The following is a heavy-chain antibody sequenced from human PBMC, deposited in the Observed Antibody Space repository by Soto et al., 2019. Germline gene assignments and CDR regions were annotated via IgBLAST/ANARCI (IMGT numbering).Heavy chain of an antibody. D-gene: IGHD6-13*01. J-gene: IGHJ4*02. V-gene: IGHV3-30-3*01. Sequence: QVQLVESGGGVVQPGRSLRLSCAASGFTFSSYAMHWVRQAPGKGLEWVAVISYDGSNKYYADSVKGRFTISRDNSKNTLYLQMNSLRAEDTAVYYCARDVYSSSWPIDYWGQGTLVTVSS. CDR1: GFTFSSYA. CDR3: ARDVYSSSWPIDY. CDR2: ISYDGSNK.